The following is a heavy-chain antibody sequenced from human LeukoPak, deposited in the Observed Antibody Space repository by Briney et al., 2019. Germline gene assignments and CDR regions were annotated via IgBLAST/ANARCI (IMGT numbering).Heavy chain of an antibody. CDR1: GYTLTELS. D-gene: IGHD1-26*01. V-gene: IGHV1-24*01. J-gene: IGHJ5*02. CDR2: FDPEDGDT. CDR3: ATVIVVVGGNWFDP. Sequence: ASVKVSCKVSGYTLTELSMHWVRQAPGKGLEWMGGFDPEDGDTIYAQKFQGRVTMTEDTSTDTAYMELSSLRSEDTAVYYCATVIVVVGGNWFDPWGQGTLVTVSS.